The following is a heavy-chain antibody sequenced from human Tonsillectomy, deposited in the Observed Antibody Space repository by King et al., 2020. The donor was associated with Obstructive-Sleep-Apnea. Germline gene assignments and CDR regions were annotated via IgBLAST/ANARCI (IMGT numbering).Heavy chain of an antibody. J-gene: IGHJ6*02. D-gene: IGHD1-1*01. CDR3: AKGQLERNYYYYGMDV. CDR1: GFTFSSYA. CDR2: ISGSGGST. Sequence: VQLVESGGGLVQPGGSLRLSCAASGFTFSSYAMSWVRQAPGKGLEWVSAISGSGGSTYYADSVKGRFTISRDNSKNTLYLQMNSLRAEDTAVYYCAKGQLERNYYYYGMDVWGQGTTVTVSS. V-gene: IGHV3-23*04.